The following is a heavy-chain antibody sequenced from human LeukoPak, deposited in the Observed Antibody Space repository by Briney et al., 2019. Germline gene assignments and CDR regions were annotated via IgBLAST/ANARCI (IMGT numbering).Heavy chain of an antibody. V-gene: IGHV4-4*07. D-gene: IGHD3-10*01. CDR3: ARGRRVRGVSGFDY. J-gene: IGHJ4*02. CDR1: GGSISSYY. Sequence: SETLSLTCTVSGGSISSYYWSWIRQPAGKGLEWIGRIYTSGSTNYNPSLKSRVTMSVDTSKNQFSLKLSSVTAADTAVYYCARGRRVRGVSGFDYWGQGTLVTVSS. CDR2: IYTSGST.